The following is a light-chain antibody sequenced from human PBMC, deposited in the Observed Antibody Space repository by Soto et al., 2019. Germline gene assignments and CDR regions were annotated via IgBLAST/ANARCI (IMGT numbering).Light chain of an antibody. CDR3: QQRSNWPRT. Sequence: EIVLTQSPATLSLSPGERATLSCRASQSVSSYLAWYQQNPGQAPRLLIYDASNRATGIPARFSGSGSGTDFTLSIIGLEPEDFAVYYCQQRSNWPRTFGQGAKVEIK. CDR2: DAS. V-gene: IGKV3-11*01. CDR1: QSVSSY. J-gene: IGKJ1*01.